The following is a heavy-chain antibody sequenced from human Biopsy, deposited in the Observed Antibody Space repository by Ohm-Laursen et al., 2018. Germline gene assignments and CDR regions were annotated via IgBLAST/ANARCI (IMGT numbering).Heavy chain of an antibody. CDR3: ARDSGILNYGNFKYYHYYGMDV. J-gene: IGHJ6*02. CDR1: GDSISSYY. V-gene: IGHV4-59*01. Sequence: GTLSLTWTVSGDSISSYYWSWIRQPPGKGLEWIGHIYYSVMTNYNPSLQSRVSISVDTSRNQVSLTLSSVTAADTAVYYCARDSGILNYGNFKYYHYYGMDVWGQGTKVTVSS. CDR2: IYYSVMT. D-gene: IGHD4-11*01.